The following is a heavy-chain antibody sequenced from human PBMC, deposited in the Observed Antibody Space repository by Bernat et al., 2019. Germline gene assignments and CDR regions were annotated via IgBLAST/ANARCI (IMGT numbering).Heavy chain of an antibody. V-gene: IGHV3-30-3*01. Sequence: QVQLVESGGGVVQPGRSLRLSCAASGFTFSSYAMHWVRQAPGKGLEWVAVISYDGSNKYYADSVKGRFTISRDNSKNTLYLQMNSLRAEDTAVYYCARMGSSGSQRIGNWFDPLGQGTLVTVSS. CDR2: ISYDGSNK. D-gene: IGHD1-26*01. CDR3: ARMGSSGSQRIGNWFDP. J-gene: IGHJ5*02. CDR1: GFTFSSYA.